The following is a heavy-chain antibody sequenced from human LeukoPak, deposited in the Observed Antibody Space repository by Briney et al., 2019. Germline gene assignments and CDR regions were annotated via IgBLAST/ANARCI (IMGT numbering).Heavy chain of an antibody. Sequence: WGSLRLSCAASGFTFSDYYMSWIRQAPGKGLEWVSYISGSGSTVYYAASVRGRFTISRDNAKISLFLQMNSLRAEDTAVYYCARDRGNSDPGDWFNSWGQGTLVTVSS. D-gene: IGHD4-23*01. CDR3: ARDRGNSDPGDWFNS. CDR1: GFTFSDYY. CDR2: ISGSGSTV. J-gene: IGHJ5*01. V-gene: IGHV3-11*01.